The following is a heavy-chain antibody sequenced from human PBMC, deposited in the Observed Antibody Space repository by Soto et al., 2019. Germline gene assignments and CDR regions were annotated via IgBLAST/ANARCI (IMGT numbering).Heavy chain of an antibody. D-gene: IGHD3-10*02. CDR3: AGHHIHYCVKLCCNCYYYDGFQL. J-gene: IGHJ6*02. CDR1: GYSFTSYW. CDR2: IYPGDSDT. Sequence: RGESLKISCKGSGYSFTSYWIGWVRQMPGKGLEWMGIIYPGDSDTRYSPSFQGQVTISADKSISTAYLQWSSLKASDTAMYYCAGHHIHYCVKLCCNCYYYDGFQLWGQGTTVTVSS. V-gene: IGHV5-51*01.